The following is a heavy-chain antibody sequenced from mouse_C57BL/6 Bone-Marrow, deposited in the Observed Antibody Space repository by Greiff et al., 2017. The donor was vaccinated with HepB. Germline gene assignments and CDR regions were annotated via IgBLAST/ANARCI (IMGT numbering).Heavy chain of an antibody. V-gene: IGHV14-1*01. Sequence: EVKLQQSGAELVRPGASVKLSCTASGFNIKDYYMHWVKQRPEQGLEWIGRIDPEDGDTEYAPKFQGKATMTADTASNTAYLKLSSLTSEDTAVYYCTNLLLRAWFAYWGQGTLVTVSA. CDR2: IDPEDGDT. CDR3: TNLLLRAWFAY. CDR1: GFNIKDYY. D-gene: IGHD1-1*01. J-gene: IGHJ3*01.